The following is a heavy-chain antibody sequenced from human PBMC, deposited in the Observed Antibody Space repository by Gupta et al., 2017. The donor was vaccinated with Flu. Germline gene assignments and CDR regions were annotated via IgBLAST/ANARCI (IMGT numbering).Heavy chain of an antibody. CDR1: GFIFSSYA. V-gene: IGHV3-33*01. J-gene: IGHJ6*02. D-gene: IGHD3-22*01. CDR2: IWHDGGDK. Sequence: QEELVESGGGVVQPGTSLRLSCAASGFIFSSYALHWVRQTPGKGLEWVAAIWHDGGDKYYSDAVKGRFTISRDNSKNTLYLEMNSLRAEDSAMYYCARDRRFSSSYLIRYYGADVWGQGTTVTVSS. CDR3: ARDRRFSSSYLIRYYGADV.